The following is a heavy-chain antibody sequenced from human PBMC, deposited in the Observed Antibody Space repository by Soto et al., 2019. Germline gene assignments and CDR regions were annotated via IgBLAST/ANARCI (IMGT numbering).Heavy chain of an antibody. CDR3: ARDLDGLHDDNSGPYPRPG. D-gene: IGHD3-22*01. V-gene: IGHV4-30-4*01. J-gene: IGHJ1*01. Sequence: PSETLSLTCTVSGGSISSDDYSCSWIRQAPGRGLELLGDIHSIGSLDYNPSLKSRATMSIDTARNQFSLKVSSVTVADTAVYYCARDLDGLHDDNSGPYPRPGWGQGTLV. CDR1: GGSISSDDYS. CDR2: IHSIGSL.